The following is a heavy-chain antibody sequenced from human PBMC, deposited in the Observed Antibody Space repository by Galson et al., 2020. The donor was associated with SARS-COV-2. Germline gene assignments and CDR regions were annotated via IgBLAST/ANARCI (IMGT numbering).Heavy chain of an antibody. J-gene: IGHJ6*02. V-gene: IGHV7-4-1*02. CDR1: GYPFATYA. D-gene: IGHD2-15*01. CDR2: INTNTGNP. Sequence: ASVKVSCKASGYPFATYAMNWVRQAPGQGLEWMGWINTNTGNPTYAQGFTGRFVFSLDTSVSTSYLQISSLKAEDTAVYYCARDLLGCSGGSCYPHYGFDVWGQGTTITVSS. CDR3: ARDLLGCSGGSCYPHYGFDV.